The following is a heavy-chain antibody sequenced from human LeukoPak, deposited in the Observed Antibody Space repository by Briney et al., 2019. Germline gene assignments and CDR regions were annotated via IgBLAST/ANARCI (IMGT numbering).Heavy chain of an antibody. J-gene: IGHJ4*02. CDR1: GFTFRDYW. D-gene: IGHD6-13*01. CDR3: ARAGGTSWADY. CDR2: VKQDGTEK. Sequence: GGSLRLSCEASGFTFRDYWMTWVRQAPGKGREWVANVKQDGTEKFYVDSVKGRFTISRDNGKNSLYLQMNSLRVEDTAIYYCARAGGTSWADYWGQGTLVTVSS. V-gene: IGHV3-7*01.